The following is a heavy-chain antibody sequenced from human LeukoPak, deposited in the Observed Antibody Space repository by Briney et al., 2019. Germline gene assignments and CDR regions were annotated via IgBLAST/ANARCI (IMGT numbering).Heavy chain of an antibody. CDR3: AREPSYYYDSSGYYVDY. J-gene: IGHJ4*02. V-gene: IGHV4-39*02. CDR2: IYYSGST. D-gene: IGHD3-22*01. CDR1: GGSISSSSYY. Sequence: PSETLSLTCTVSGGSISSSSYYWGWIRQPPGKWLEWIGSIYYSGSTYYNPSLKSRVTISVDTSKNQFSLKLSSVTAADTAVYCCAREPSYYYDSSGYYVDYWGQGTLVTVSS.